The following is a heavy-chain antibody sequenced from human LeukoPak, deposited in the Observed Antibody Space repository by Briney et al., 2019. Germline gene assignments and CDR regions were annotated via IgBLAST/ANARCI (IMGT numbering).Heavy chain of an antibody. J-gene: IGHJ5*01. CDR2: IYPGEADT. Sequence: GEPLKISCKGSGYSFKNYWIAWVRQMPGKGLEWMGIIYPGEADTRYSPYFRAQISISADKSINSSYLQWRSLRGSDTAMYDCARRNVDQVQLHSLYDSCGQGTQVNVSA. D-gene: IGHD4-11*01. V-gene: IGHV5-51*01. CDR3: ARRNVDQVQLHSLYDS. CDR1: GYSFKNYW.